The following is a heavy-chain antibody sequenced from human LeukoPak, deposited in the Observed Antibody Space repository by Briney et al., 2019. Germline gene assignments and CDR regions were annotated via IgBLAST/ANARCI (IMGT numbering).Heavy chain of an antibody. D-gene: IGHD4-17*01. CDR1: GFTFSSHA. J-gene: IGHJ3*02. Sequence: PGGSLRLSCAASGFTFSSHAMSWVRQAPGKGLEWVSTISDSGGTIYYVDSVKGRFTISRDNSKNTLYLQMNSLRAGDTAVYYCAKDPNGDYIGAFDMWGQGTMVIVSS. CDR2: ISDSGGTI. CDR3: AKDPNGDYIGAFDM. V-gene: IGHV3-23*01.